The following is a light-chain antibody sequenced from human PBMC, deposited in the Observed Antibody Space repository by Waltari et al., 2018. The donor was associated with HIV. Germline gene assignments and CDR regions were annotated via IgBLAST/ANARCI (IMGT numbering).Light chain of an antibody. CDR3: QQDGSSPIT. Sequence: IQMTQSPSTLSASIGDSVTITCRASQGISSWLAWYQQKPGKAPDLLIYKASTLESGVPSRFSGSGSGTEFTLTINRLEAEDVAVYYCQQDGSSPITVGQGTRLEI. CDR1: QGISSW. J-gene: IGKJ5*01. CDR2: KAS. V-gene: IGKV1-5*03.